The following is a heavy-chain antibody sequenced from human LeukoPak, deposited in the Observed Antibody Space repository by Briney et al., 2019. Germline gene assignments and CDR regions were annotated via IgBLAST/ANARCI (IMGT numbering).Heavy chain of an antibody. V-gene: IGHV1-46*01. CDR3: ARGYSSSGT. D-gene: IGHD6-13*01. CDR1: GYTFTGYY. J-gene: IGHJ4*02. Sequence: ASVEVSCKASGYTFTGYYMHWVRQAPGQGLEWMGIINPSGGSTTYAQNFQGRVTMIRDTSTSTVYMELSSLRSEDTAVYYCARGYSSSGTWGQGTLVTVSS. CDR2: INPSGGST.